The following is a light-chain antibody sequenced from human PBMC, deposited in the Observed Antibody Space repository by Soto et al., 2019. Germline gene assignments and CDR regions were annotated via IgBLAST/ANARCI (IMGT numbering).Light chain of an antibody. CDR3: QQYNNWPPGT. CDR1: QSVSSN. V-gene: IGKV3-15*01. J-gene: IGKJ1*01. Sequence: EIVMTQSPATLSVSPGERATLSCRASQSVSSNLAWYQQKPGQAPRLLIYGASTSATGIPARFSGSGSGTEFTLTISSLQSEDFAVYSCQQYNNWPPGTFGQGTKVEIK. CDR2: GAS.